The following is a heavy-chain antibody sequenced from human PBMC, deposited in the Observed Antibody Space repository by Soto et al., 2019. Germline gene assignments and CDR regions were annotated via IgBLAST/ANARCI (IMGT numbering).Heavy chain of an antibody. CDR2: INPSGGST. D-gene: IGHD2-8*01. Sequence: QVQLVQSGAEVKKPGASVKISCKASGYTFTSYYMHWVRQAPGQGLEWMGIINPSGGSTTYAQKLQVRVAMTRDTSTSTVYMELNSLRSEDTAVYYCARPPYPGCINAVCYPLDYWGQGTLVTVSS. V-gene: IGHV1-46*01. CDR3: ARPPYPGCINAVCYPLDY. J-gene: IGHJ4*02. CDR1: GYTFTSYY.